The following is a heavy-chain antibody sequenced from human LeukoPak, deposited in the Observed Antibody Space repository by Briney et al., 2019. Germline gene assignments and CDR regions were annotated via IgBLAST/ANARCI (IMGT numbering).Heavy chain of an antibody. D-gene: IGHD5-18*01. CDR2: VTGGGGAT. CDR3: AKGTGYNYDHEFDY. CDR1: GFTFRNYA. J-gene: IGHJ4*02. Sequence: GGSLRLSCAASGFTFRNYAMSWVRQAPGKGLEWVSAVTGGGGATFYADSVKGRFTVSRDNSKNTLFLQMNSLRAEDTAVFYCAKGTGYNYDHEFDYWGQGTLLTVS. V-gene: IGHV3-23*01.